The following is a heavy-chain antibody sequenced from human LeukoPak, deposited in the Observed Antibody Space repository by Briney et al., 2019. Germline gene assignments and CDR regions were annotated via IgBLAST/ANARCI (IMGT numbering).Heavy chain of an antibody. D-gene: IGHD2-2*02. V-gene: IGHV1-2*02. CDR2: INPNSGGT. CDR3: ARDLSAPYCSSTSCYTPNWFDP. J-gene: IGHJ5*02. Sequence: ASVKVSCTASGYTFTGYYMHWVRQAPGQGLEWMGWINPNSGGTNYAQKFQGRVTMTRDTSISTAYMELSRLRSDDTAVYYCARDLSAPYCSSTSCYTPNWFDPWGQGTLVTVSS. CDR1: GYTFTGYY.